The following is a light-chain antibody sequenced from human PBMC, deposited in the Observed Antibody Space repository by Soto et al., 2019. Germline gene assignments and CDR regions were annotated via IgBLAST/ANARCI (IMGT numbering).Light chain of an antibody. Sequence: QSVLTQPPSVSGAPGQRVTISCTGSSSNIGAGYDVHWYQQLPGTAPKLLIYGNSNRPSGVPDRFSGSKSGTSASLAITGLQAEDAADYYCQSYDSSLRAEVFGGGTKLTVL. CDR1: SSNIGAGYD. CDR2: GNS. V-gene: IGLV1-40*01. CDR3: QSYDSSLRAEV. J-gene: IGLJ2*01.